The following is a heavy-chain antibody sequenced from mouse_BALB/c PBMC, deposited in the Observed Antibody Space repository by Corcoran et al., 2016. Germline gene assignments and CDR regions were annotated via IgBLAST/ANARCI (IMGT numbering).Heavy chain of an antibody. J-gene: IGHJ1*01. CDR1: GFNIKDTY. D-gene: IGHD4-1*01. CDR3: ANWEWYFDV. V-gene: IGHV14-3*02. Sequence: EVHLQQSGAELVKPGASVKLSCTASGFNIKDTYMHWVKQRPEQGLEWIGRIDPANGNTKYDPKFQGKATITADTSSNTAYLQLSSLTSEDTAVYYCANWEWYFDVWGAGTTVTVSS. CDR2: IDPANGNT.